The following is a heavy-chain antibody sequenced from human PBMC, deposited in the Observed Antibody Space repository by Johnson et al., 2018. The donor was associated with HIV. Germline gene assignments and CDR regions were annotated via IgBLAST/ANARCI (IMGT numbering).Heavy chain of an antibody. CDR1: GFTFDDYD. D-gene: IGHD1-26*01. J-gene: IGHJ3*02. Sequence: VQLVESGGGVVWPGGSLRLSCAASGFTFDDYDMSWVRQAPGKGLEWVSGISWNGGSADYADSVKGRFTTSRDNAKNSLYLQMSSLRAEDTAFYYCARVVKFNWSFSAFDIWGQGSMVTVSS. V-gene: IGHV3-20*04. CDR3: ARVVKFNWSFSAFDI. CDR2: ISWNGGSA.